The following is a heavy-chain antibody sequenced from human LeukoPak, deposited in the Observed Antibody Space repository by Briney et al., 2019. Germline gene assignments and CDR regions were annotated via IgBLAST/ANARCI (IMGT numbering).Heavy chain of an antibody. CDR2: IYHSGST. V-gene: IGHV4-59*08. J-gene: IGHJ4*02. Sequence: SETLSLTCLVSGGSTSSYYWSWVRQPPGKGLEWIGHIYHSGSTNYNPSPKSRLTILVYTSKNQFSLKLSSVTAADAAVYYCARHWLDSGTPDRFDYWGQGTLVTVSS. CDR1: GGSTSSYY. CDR3: ARHWLDSGTPDRFDY. D-gene: IGHD3-10*01.